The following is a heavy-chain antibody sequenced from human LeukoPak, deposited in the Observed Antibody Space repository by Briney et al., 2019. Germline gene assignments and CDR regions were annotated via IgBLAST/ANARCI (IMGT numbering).Heavy chain of an antibody. V-gene: IGHV3-11*04. CDR3: ARTRDSSGWYRGFDY. Sequence: PGGSLRLSCAASGFTFSDYYMSWIRQAPGKGLEWVSYISSSGSTIYYADSVKGRITISRDNAKNSLYLQMNSLRAEDTAVYYCARTRDSSGWYRGFDYWGQGTLVTVSS. D-gene: IGHD6-19*01. CDR1: GFTFSDYY. CDR2: ISSSGSTI. J-gene: IGHJ4*02.